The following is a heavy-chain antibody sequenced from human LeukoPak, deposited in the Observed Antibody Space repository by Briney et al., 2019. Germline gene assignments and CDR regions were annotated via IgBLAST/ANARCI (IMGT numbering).Heavy chain of an antibody. CDR3: ARLNSPGWFDP. CDR2: IYYSGST. Sequence: SQRLSPTCPVSAGSISSSSYYWGWIRHPPGKGLEWIGSIYYSGSTYYSPALKSRLTISVDTSKNQFSLKLSSVTAADTAVYYCARLNSPGWFDPWGQGTLVTVSS. CDR1: AGSISSSSYY. V-gene: IGHV4-39*01. J-gene: IGHJ5*02.